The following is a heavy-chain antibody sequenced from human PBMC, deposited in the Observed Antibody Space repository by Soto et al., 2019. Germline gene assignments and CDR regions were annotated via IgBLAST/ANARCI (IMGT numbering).Heavy chain of an antibody. D-gene: IGHD3-10*01. J-gene: IGHJ5*02. CDR1: GGSFSGYY. Sequence: QVQLQQWGAGLLKPSETLSLTCAVYGGSFSGYYWSWIRQPPGKGLEWIGEINHSGSTNYNPSLKSRVTISVDTSKTQFSLKLSSVTAADTAVYYCARPHSYSGGSGRKFDPWGQGTLVTVSS. CDR3: ARPHSYSGGSGRKFDP. V-gene: IGHV4-34*01. CDR2: INHSGST.